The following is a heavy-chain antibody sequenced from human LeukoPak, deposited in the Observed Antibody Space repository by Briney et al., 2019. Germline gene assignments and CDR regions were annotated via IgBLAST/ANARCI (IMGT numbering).Heavy chain of an antibody. D-gene: IGHD2-15*01. CDR3: AKDSGGGYYYYGMDV. J-gene: IGHJ6*02. Sequence: QSGGSLRLSCAASGFTFSSYAMSWVRQAPGKGLEWVSGISWNSGSIDYADSVKGRFTISRDNAKNSLYLQMNSLRAEDTALYYCAKDSGGGYYYYGMDVWGQGTTVTVSS. CDR2: ISWNSGSI. CDR1: GFTFSSYA. V-gene: IGHV3-9*01.